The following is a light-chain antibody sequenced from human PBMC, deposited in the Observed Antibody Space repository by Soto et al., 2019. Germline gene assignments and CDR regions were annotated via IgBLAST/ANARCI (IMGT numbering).Light chain of an antibody. CDR3: QQYGTTPWT. CDR1: QSVSNNY. J-gene: IGKJ1*01. CDR2: GAS. Sequence: EIVLTQSPGTLSLSPGERATLSCRASQSVSNNYLAWYHQKPGRAPSLVISGASSRATGIPDRFSGSGSETDFTVTISRLEREDFAVYYCQQYGTTPWTFGQGTNVEF. V-gene: IGKV3-20*01.